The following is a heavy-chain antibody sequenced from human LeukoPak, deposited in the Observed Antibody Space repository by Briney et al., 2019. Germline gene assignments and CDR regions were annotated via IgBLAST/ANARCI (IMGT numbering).Heavy chain of an antibody. V-gene: IGHV1-18*01. D-gene: IGHD3-10*01. CDR2: ISAYSGNT. Sequence: ASVKVSCKASGYAFSSHPVSWVRQATGQGLEWMGWISAYSGNTSYAQRFQGRVTMSTEASTNTAYMELTSLRSDDTAIYFCARGSSSQYFRFWGQGTLVTVSS. J-gene: IGHJ1*01. CDR1: GYAFSSHP. CDR3: ARGSSSQYFRF.